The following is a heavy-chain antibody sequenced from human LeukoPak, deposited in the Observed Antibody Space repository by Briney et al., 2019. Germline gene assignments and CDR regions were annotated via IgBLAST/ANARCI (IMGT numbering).Heavy chain of an antibody. V-gene: IGHV1-46*01. CDR1: GYTFTSYA. D-gene: IGHD1-26*01. CDR2: INPSGGST. J-gene: IGHJ5*02. CDR3: AREGSGSYYH. Sequence: ASVKVSCKDSGYTFTSYAMKWVRQAPGQGLEWMGIINPSGGSTSYAQKFQGRVTMTRDTSTSTVYMELSSLRSEDTAVYYCAREGSGSYYHWGQGTLVTVSS.